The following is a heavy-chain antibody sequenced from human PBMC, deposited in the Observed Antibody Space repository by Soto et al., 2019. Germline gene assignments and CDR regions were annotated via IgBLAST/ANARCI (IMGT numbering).Heavy chain of an antibody. CDR1: GFTFSGSA. V-gene: IGHV3-73*01. CDR3: TRLPDYYDSSGYPPR. CDR2: IRSKANSYAT. D-gene: IGHD3-22*01. Sequence: GSLRLSCAASGFTFSGSAMHWVRQASLNVLEWVGRIRSKANSYATGYAASVKGRFTISRDDSKNTAYLQMNSLKTEDTAVYYCTRLPDYYDSSGYPPRWGQGTLVTVSS. J-gene: IGHJ4*02.